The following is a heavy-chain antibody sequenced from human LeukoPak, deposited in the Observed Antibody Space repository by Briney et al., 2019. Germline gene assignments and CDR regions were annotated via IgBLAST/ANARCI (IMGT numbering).Heavy chain of an antibody. CDR1: GGTFSSYA. CDR3: ARAVRVAVAGRHYYGMDV. CDR2: IIPIFGTA. V-gene: IGHV1-69*13. Sequence: ASVKVSCKASGGTFSSYAISWVRQAPGQGLEWMGGIIPIFGTANYAQKFQGRVTITADESTSTAYMELSSLRSEDTAVYYCARAVRVAVAGRHYYGMDVWGQGTTVTVSS. J-gene: IGHJ6*02. D-gene: IGHD6-19*01.